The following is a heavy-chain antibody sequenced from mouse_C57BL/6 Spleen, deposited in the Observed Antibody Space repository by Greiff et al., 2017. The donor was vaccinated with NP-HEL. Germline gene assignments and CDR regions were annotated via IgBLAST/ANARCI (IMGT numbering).Heavy chain of an antibody. CDR3: AREGRNGYYDWYFDV. CDR2: ISDGGSYT. J-gene: IGHJ1*03. V-gene: IGHV5-4*01. CDR1: GFTFSSYA. Sequence: EVKLVESGGGLVKPGGSLKLSCAASGFTFSSYAMSWVRQTPEKRLEWVATISDGGSYTYYPDNVKGRFTISRDNAKNNLYLQMSHLKSEDTAMYYCAREGRNGYYDWYFDVWGTGTTVTVSS. D-gene: IGHD2-3*01.